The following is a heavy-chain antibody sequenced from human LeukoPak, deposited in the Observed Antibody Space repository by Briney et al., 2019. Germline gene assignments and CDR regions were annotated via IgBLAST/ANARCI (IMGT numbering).Heavy chain of an antibody. CDR1: GFTFSSYA. CDR2: ISGSGGST. CDR3: ASHSAYGGNPEGSYFDY. D-gene: IGHD4-23*01. V-gene: IGHV3-23*01. Sequence: GGSLRLSCAASGFTFSSYAMSWVRQAPGKGLEWVSAISGSGGSTYYADSVKGRFTISRDNSRNTVSLQMSSLRAEDTAVYYCASHSAYGGNPEGSYFDYWGQGTLVTVSS. J-gene: IGHJ4*02.